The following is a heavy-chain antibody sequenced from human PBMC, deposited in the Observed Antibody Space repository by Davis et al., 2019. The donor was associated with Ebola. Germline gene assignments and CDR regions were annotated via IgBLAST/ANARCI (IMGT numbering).Heavy chain of an antibody. Sequence: SETLSLTCAVYGGSFSGFSWSWIRQPPGKGLEWIGDINHSGSTNYNPSLKSRLTISVDTSKNQFSLRLNSLTAADTAVYYCARLGYGGTRDYWGQGTLVTVSS. CDR1: GGSFSGFS. CDR3: ARLGYGGTRDY. CDR2: INHSGST. D-gene: IGHD4-23*01. V-gene: IGHV4-34*01. J-gene: IGHJ4*02.